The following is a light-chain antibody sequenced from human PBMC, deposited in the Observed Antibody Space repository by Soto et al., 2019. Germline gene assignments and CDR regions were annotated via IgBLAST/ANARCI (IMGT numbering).Light chain of an antibody. CDR1: QGISSW. V-gene: IGKV1-12*01. Sequence: DIRMNQSPSSVSAYVEDRVTITCRASQGISSWLDWYQQKPGKAPNLLIYGASSLQSGVPSRFSGSASGTDFTLTITSLQPEDFATYYCQQTYTTPRTFGQGTKVDNK. CDR3: QQTYTTPRT. J-gene: IGKJ1*01. CDR2: GAS.